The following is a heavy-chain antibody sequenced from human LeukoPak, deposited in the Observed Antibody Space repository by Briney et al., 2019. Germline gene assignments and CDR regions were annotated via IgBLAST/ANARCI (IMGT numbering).Heavy chain of an antibody. Sequence: PSETLSLTCTVSGGSISSSSHYWGWIRQTPGKGVEWIGSIYYSGSTYYDPSLKSRITISVDTSKNQFSLEVSSVTAADTAVYYCARHSFNWGLKNFDSWGQGTLVTVSS. CDR2: IYYSGST. J-gene: IGHJ4*02. CDR1: GGSISSSSHY. V-gene: IGHV4-39*01. D-gene: IGHD7-27*01. CDR3: ARHSFNWGLKNFDS.